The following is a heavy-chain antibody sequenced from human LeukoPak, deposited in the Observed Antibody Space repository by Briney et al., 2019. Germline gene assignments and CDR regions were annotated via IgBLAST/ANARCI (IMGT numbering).Heavy chain of an antibody. V-gene: IGHV4-59*01. CDR1: GGSIRSYY. D-gene: IGHD3-22*01. Sequence: SETLSLTCTVSGGSIRSYYWSWIRQPPGKGLEWIGYIYYSGSTNYNPSLKSRVTISVDTSKNQFSLKLSSVTAADTAVYYCARDSPWDSSGLDYWGQGTLATVSS. J-gene: IGHJ4*02. CDR2: IYYSGST. CDR3: ARDSPWDSSGLDY.